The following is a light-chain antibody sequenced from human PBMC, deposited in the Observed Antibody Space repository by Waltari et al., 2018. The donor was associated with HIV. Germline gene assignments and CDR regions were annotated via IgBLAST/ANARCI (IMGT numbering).Light chain of an antibody. J-gene: IGKJ4*01. V-gene: IGKV1-12*01. Sequence: DIQLAQSPSSLSASLVDSGSITGRANRPIHDNLAWYQQRAGKAPKLLIHSASRLQSGVPSMFVGYGSATNFSLTIAGLRAEDSATYYCQQASSFPHTFGGGTKV. CDR2: SAS. CDR1: RPIHDN. CDR3: QQASSFPHT.